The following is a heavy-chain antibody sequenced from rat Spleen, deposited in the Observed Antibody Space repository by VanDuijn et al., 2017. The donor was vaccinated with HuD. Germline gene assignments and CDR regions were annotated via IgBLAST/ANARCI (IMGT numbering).Heavy chain of an antibody. Sequence: EVQLVESGGGLVQPGRSLKLSCVASGFTFNDYWMTWIRQAPGRGLEWVASITKTDGSTYYPDSVRGRFTIPRDNAKSTLYLQMNSLRSEDTATYYCTRNWDYWGQGTLVTVSS. J-gene: IGHJ3*01. CDR2: ITKTDGST. V-gene: IGHV5-31*01. CDR1: GFTFNDYW. CDR3: TRNWDY. D-gene: IGHD5-1*01.